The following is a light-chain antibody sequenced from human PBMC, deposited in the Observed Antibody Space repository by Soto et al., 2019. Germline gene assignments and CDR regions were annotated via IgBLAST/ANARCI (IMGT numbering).Light chain of an antibody. CDR3: SSWDDSLDGPV. CDR2: GIY. CDR1: YSNIGSNF. J-gene: IGLJ3*02. Sequence: QSVLTQPPSASATPGQTVTISCSGRYSNIGSNFVSWYQRLPGTAPKLLIYGIYQRPSGVPERSSGSKSGTSASLTISGLQSEDEADYVCSSWDDSLDGPVYGGGTQLTV. V-gene: IGLV1-44*01.